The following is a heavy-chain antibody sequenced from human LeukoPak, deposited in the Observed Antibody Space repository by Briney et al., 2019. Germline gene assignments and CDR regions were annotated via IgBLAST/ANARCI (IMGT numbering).Heavy chain of an antibody. CDR2: INTDGSSP. J-gene: IGHJ4*02. CDR3: AVQLGTLDY. V-gene: IGHV3-74*01. CDR1: GFSINTYW. Sequence: GGSLRLSCAASGFSINTYWMHWVRQPTGKGLVWVSRINTDGSSPTYADSVKGRFTISRDNAKDTLSLQMNSLRVEDTAVYYCAVQLGTLDYWGQGSLVTVSS. D-gene: IGHD5-18*01.